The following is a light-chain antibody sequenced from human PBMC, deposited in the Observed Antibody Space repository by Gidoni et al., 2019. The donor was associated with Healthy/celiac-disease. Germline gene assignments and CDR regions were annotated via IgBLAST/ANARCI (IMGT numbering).Light chain of an antibody. CDR3: QQYDNLPYT. J-gene: IGKJ2*01. V-gene: IGKV1-33*01. Sequence: DIQMTQSPSSLSASVGDRVTITCQASQDISNYLNWYQQKPGKAPKRLIYDASNLETGVPSRFSGSGSGTDFTFTISSMKAEDIATYYCQQYDNLPYTFGQGTKLEIK. CDR1: QDISNY. CDR2: DAS.